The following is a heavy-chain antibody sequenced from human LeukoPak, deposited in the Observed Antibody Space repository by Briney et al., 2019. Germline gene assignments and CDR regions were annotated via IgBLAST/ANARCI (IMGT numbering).Heavy chain of an antibody. CDR2: INPNNGDT. J-gene: IGHJ3*02. D-gene: IGHD2-2*02. CDR3: ARERYCSSTSCYRAFDI. V-gene: IGHV1-2*02. Sequence: ASVKVSCKASGFIFAAYYIHWVRQAPGQGLEWMGWINPNNGDTNYAQKFQGRVTMTRDTSVSTAYMELSSLRSDDTAVYYCARERYCSSTSCYRAFDIWGQGTMVTVSS. CDR1: GFIFAAYY.